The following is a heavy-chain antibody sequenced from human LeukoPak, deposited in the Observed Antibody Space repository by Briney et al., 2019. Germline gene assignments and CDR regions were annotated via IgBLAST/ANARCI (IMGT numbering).Heavy chain of an antibody. CDR1: GFTFSRYS. CDR3: ARNTPSLTTYGMDV. Sequence: PGGSLRLSCAASGFTFSRYSMNWVRQAPGKGLEWVSVISGGSSSTFYADSVKGRFTISRDNAKSSLYLQMNSLRAEDTAVYYCARNTPSLTTYGMDVWGQGTTVTVSS. J-gene: IGHJ6*02. V-gene: IGHV3-21*01. D-gene: IGHD1-14*01. CDR2: ISGGSSST.